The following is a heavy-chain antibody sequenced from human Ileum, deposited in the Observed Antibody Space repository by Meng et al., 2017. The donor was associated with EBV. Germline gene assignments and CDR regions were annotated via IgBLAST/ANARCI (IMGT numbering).Heavy chain of an antibody. CDR2: VYWDDDK. CDR1: GFSLNTSGVG. D-gene: IGHD3/OR15-3a*01. V-gene: IGHV2-5*02. Sequence: QITLKAFGPTLAKPTPTLTLTCIFPGFSLNTSGVGVGWIRQPPGKALEWLALVYWDDDKRYSPSLERRLTITKDTSKNQVVLTMTNMDPLDTATYYCAHEEDWRIDYWGQGTLVTVSS. CDR3: AHEEDWRIDY. J-gene: IGHJ4*02.